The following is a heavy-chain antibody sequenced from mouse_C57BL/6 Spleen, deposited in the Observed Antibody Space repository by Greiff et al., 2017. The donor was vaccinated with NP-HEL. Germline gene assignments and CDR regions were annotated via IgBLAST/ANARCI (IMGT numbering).Heavy chain of an antibody. Sequence: QVQLQQPGAELVMPGASVKLSCKASGYTFTSYWMHWVKQRPGQGLEWIGEIDPSDSYTNYNQKFKGKSTLTVDKSSSTAYMQLSSLTSEDSAVYYCARGDSSGHDDWGQGTTLTVSS. D-gene: IGHD3-2*02. V-gene: IGHV1-69*01. J-gene: IGHJ2*01. CDR3: ARGDSSGHDD. CDR2: IDPSDSYT. CDR1: GYTFTSYW.